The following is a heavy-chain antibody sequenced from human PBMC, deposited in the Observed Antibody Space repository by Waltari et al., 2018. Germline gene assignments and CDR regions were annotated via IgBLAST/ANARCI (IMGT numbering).Heavy chain of an antibody. CDR2: IYYSGST. CDR1: GGSISSHY. Sequence: QVQLQESGPGLVKPSETLSLTCTVSGGSISSHYWSWIRQPPGKGLEWIGYIYYSGSTNYNPSLKSRVTISVDTSKNQFSLKLSSVTAADTAVYYCARGIGFMFDYWGQGTLVTVSS. CDR3: ARGIGFMFDY. V-gene: IGHV4-59*11. J-gene: IGHJ4*02. D-gene: IGHD2-15*01.